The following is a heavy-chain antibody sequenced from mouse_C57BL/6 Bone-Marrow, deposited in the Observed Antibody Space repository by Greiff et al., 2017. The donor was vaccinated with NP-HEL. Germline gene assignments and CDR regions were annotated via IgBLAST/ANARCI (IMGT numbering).Heavy chain of an antibody. V-gene: IGHV2-2*01. CDR2: IWSGGST. Sequence: VMLVESGPGLVQPSQSLSITCTVSGFSLTSYGVHWVRQSPGKGLEWLGVIWSGGSTDYNAAFISRLSISKDNSKSQVFFKMNSLQADDTAIYYCARNGVRWFDYWGQGTTLTVSS. CDR1: GFSLTSYG. J-gene: IGHJ2*01. D-gene: IGHD1-1*01. CDR3: ARNGVRWFDY.